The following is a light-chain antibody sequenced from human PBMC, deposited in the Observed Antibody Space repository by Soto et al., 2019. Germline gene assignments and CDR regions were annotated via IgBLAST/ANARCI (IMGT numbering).Light chain of an antibody. CDR2: KAS. J-gene: IGKJ3*01. CDR3: QQYDTYPFT. V-gene: IGKV1-5*03. CDR1: QSLNNW. Sequence: DIQMTQSPSTLSASIGDRVTITCRASQSLNNWLAWYQQKPGKAPKVLIYKASSLESGVPSRFSGSESGTEFSLAINSLPPDDFATYYCQQYDTYPFTFGPGTKVDIK.